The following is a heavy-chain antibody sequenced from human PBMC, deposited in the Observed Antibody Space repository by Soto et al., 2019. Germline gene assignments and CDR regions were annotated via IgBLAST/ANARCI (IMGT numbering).Heavy chain of an antibody. J-gene: IGHJ3*02. CDR1: GFTFSSYW. CDR3: ARVKLGITVDAFDI. V-gene: IGHV3-74*01. CDR2: INSDGSST. Sequence: GGSLRLSCAASGFTFSSYWMHWVRQAPGKGLVGVSRINSDGSSTSYADSVKGRFTISRDNAKNTLYLQMNSLRAEDTAVYYCARVKLGITVDAFDIWGQGTMVTVSS. D-gene: IGHD7-27*01.